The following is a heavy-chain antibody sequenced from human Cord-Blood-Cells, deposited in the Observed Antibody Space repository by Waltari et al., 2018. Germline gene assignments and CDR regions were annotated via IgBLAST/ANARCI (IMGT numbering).Heavy chain of an antibody. D-gene: IGHD6-13*01. CDR2: ISYDGSNK. Sequence: QVQLVESGGGVVKPGGSLRLSCAAPGFTFSSYAMHWVRQAPGKGLEWVAVISYDGSNKYYADSVKGRFTISRDNSKNTLYLQMNSLRAEDTAVYYCARMYSSSWYALGYWGQGTLVTVSS. J-gene: IGHJ4*02. CDR1: GFTFSSYA. CDR3: ARMYSSSWYALGY. V-gene: IGHV3-30-3*01.